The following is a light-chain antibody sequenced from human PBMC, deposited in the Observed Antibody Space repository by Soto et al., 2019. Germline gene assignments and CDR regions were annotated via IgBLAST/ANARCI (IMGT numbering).Light chain of an antibody. V-gene: IGKV3-20*01. CDR1: QSVSSSY. Sequence: EIVLTQSPVPLSLSSGERATLSCRASQSVSSSYLAWYQQKPGQAPRLLIYGASSRATGIPDRFSGSGSGTDFILTISRLESEDFAMYYCQQYGSSPGTFGQGTKVEIK. CDR3: QQYGSSPGT. CDR2: GAS. J-gene: IGKJ1*01.